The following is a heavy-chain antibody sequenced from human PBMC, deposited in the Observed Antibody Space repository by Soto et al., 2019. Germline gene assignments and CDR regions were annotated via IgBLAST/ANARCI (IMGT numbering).Heavy chain of an antibody. D-gene: IGHD3-3*01. CDR2: ISYDGSNK. Sequence: LRLSCAASGFTFSSYGMHWVRQAPGKGLEWVAVISYDGSNKYYADSVKGRFTISRDNSKNTLYLQMNSLRAEDSAVYYCSRTYYDFPFDYWGQGTLVTVSS. V-gene: IGHV3-30*03. CDR1: GFTFSSYG. J-gene: IGHJ4*02. CDR3: SRTYYDFPFDY.